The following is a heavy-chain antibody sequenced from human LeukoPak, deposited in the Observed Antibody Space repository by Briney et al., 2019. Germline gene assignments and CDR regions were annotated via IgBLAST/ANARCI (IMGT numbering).Heavy chain of an antibody. CDR1: GFMFSNFW. V-gene: IGHV3-7*01. D-gene: IGHD2-15*01. CDR3: ARSSGLASAAVRAITPY. J-gene: IGHJ4*02. Sequence: GGSLRLSCAASGFMFSNFWMTWVRQAPGKGLEWVANIKEDGSEKKYVDSVKGRFTISRDNAKNSLYLQMNSLRAEDTAVYYCARSSGLASAAVRAITPYWGQGTLVTVSS. CDR2: IKEDGSEK.